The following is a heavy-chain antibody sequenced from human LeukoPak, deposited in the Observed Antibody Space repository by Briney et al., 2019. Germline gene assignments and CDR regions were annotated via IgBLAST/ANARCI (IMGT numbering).Heavy chain of an antibody. CDR3: ARTIAAAGNPIDY. V-gene: IGHV4-59*01. CDR1: GGSISSYY. D-gene: IGHD6-13*01. CDR2: IYYSGST. J-gene: IGHJ4*02. Sequence: PSETLSLTCTVSGGSISSYYWSWIRQPPGKGLEWIGYIYYSGSTNYNPSLKSRVTISVDTSKNQFSLKLSSVTAADTAVYYCARTIAAAGNPIDYWGQGTLVTVSS.